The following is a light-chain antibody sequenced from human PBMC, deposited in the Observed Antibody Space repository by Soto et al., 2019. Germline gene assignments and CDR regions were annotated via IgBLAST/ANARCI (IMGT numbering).Light chain of an antibody. Sequence: QSVLTQPASVSGSPGQSITISCTGTSSDVGSYNLVSWYQQHPGKAPKLMIYEVSKRPSGVSNRFSGSKSGNTASLTISGLQADVEADYYCCSYAGSSAVVFGGGTKVTVL. V-gene: IGLV2-23*02. CDR2: EVS. CDR3: CSYAGSSAVV. CDR1: SSDVGSYNL. J-gene: IGLJ2*01.